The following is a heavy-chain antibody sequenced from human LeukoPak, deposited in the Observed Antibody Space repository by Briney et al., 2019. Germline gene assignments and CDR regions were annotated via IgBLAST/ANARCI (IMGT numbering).Heavy chain of an antibody. V-gene: IGHV3-30*02. J-gene: IGHJ6*03. Sequence: GGSLRLSSAASGFTFSSYGMHWVRQAPGKGLEWVAFIRYDGSNKYYADSVKGRFTIPRDNSKNTLYLQMNSLRAEDTAVYYCAKDVAHYMDVWGKGTTVTVSS. CDR1: GFTFSSYG. CDR3: AKDVAHYMDV. CDR2: IRYDGSNK.